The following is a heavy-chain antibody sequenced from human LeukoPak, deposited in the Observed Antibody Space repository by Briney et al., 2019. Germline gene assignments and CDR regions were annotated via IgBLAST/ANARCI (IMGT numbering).Heavy chain of an antibody. CDR1: GYTSTNYG. J-gene: IGHJ5*02. Sequence: EASVKVSCKASGYTSTNYGISWVRQAPGQGLEWMAWISTYDHDTNYAQKFRGRVTMTTDTSTSTAYMELRSLGSDDTAVYYCVRDYFCSGGTCDDCFDPWGQGTLVTVSS. V-gene: IGHV1-18*01. CDR3: VRDYFCSGGTCDDCFDP. CDR2: ISTYDHDT. D-gene: IGHD2-15*01.